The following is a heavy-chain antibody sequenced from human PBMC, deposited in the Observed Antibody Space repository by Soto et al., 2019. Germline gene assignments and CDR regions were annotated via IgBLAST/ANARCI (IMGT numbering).Heavy chain of an antibody. V-gene: IGHV4-4*07. CDR3: ARGPRGYVYYHGMDV. Sequence: QVQVQESGPGLVKPSETLSLTCTVSGGSISSYYVSWIRQSAGKGLEWIGRIDTSGTTNYNPSLKSRVPMSVDASKSQFSLNLSSVTAADTAVYYCARGPRGYVYYHGMDVWGQGTTVTVSS. D-gene: IGHD3-16*01. CDR1: GGSISSYY. CDR2: IDTSGTT. J-gene: IGHJ6*02.